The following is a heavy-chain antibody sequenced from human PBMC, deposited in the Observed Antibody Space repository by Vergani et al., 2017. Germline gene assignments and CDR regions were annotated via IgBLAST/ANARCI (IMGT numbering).Heavy chain of an antibody. CDR3: ARPHGDILPPDPRRLDY. Sequence: QVQLVQSGAEVKKPGASVKVSCKASGYTFNSHSLHWVRQAPGQGLEWMGIINPSGGSTTYAQQFQGRLTMTRDTSTSTVYMDLSNLRSEDTAVYYCARPHGDILPPDPRRLDYWGQGTLVTVSS. CDR2: INPSGGST. CDR1: GYTFNSHS. J-gene: IGHJ4*02. V-gene: IGHV1-46*02.